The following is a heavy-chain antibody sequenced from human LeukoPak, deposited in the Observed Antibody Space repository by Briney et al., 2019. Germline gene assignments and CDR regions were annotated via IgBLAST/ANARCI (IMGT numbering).Heavy chain of an antibody. CDR2: ISGSGGST. CDR1: GFTFSSYA. V-gene: IGHV3-23*01. CDR3: AKHLQGLHTIAVAGTIGY. Sequence: GGSLRLSCAASGFTFSSYAMSWVRQAPGKGLEWVSAISGSGGSTYYADSVKGRFTISRDNSKNTLYLQMNSLRAEDTAVYYCAKHLQGLHTIAVAGTIGYWGQGTLVTVSS. J-gene: IGHJ4*02. D-gene: IGHD6-13*01.